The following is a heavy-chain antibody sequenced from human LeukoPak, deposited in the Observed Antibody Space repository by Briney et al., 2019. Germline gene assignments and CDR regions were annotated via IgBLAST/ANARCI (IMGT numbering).Heavy chain of an antibody. J-gene: IGHJ4*02. CDR1: GLTLRAYW. D-gene: IGHD3-10*01. Sequence: SGGPLSSSGAALGLTLRAYWMSGSGRAQGKGRKGWANLKKDGSEKYYVDSVKGRFTISRDNAKNSLYLQMNSLRGEDTAVYYCARDDGFYSASGIYQNYFDHWGQGILVTVSP. CDR2: LKKDGSEK. V-gene: IGHV3-7*01. CDR3: ARDDGFYSASGIYQNYFDH.